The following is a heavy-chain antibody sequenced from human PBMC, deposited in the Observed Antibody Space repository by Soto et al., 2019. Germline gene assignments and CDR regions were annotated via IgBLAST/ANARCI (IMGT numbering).Heavy chain of an antibody. CDR1: GFTFSSYA. D-gene: IGHD3-22*01. CDR3: ANDYYDSSGYRENAFDI. V-gene: IGHV3-23*01. J-gene: IGHJ3*02. Sequence: GGSLRLSCAASGFTFSSYAMSWVRQAPGKGLEWVSAISGSGGSTYYADSVKGRFTISRDNSKNTLYLQMNSLRAEDTAVYYCANDYYDSSGYRENAFDIWGQGTMVTVSS. CDR2: ISGSGGST.